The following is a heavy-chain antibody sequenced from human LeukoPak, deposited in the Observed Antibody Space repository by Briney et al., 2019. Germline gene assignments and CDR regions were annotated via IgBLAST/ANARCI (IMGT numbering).Heavy chain of an antibody. J-gene: IGHJ3*02. V-gene: IGHV3-48*03. Sequence: GGSLRLSCAASGFTFSSYEMNWVRQAPGKGLEWVSYISSSGSTIYYADSVKGRFTISRDNAKNSLYLQMNSLRAEDAAVYYCARGIRHSYGRDAFDIWGQGTMVTVSS. CDR1: GFTFSSYE. D-gene: IGHD5-18*01. CDR3: ARGIRHSYGRDAFDI. CDR2: ISSSGSTI.